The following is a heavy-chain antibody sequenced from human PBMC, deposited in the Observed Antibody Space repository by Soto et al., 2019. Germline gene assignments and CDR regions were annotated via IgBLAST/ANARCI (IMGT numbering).Heavy chain of an antibody. V-gene: IGHV3-23*01. CDR1: AFSFSSFA. D-gene: IGHD3-10*01. Sequence: GSRRLSCTTSAFSFSSFAMTWVRQAPGNGLEWAATISGSDGKTYYADSVKGRFSISRDTSRNTLYLQMDSLRAEDTAVYYCARDSGYGSGASVNHYLDYWGHGTLVTVSS. CDR2: ISGSDGKT. J-gene: IGHJ4*01. CDR3: ARDSGYGSGASVNHYLDY.